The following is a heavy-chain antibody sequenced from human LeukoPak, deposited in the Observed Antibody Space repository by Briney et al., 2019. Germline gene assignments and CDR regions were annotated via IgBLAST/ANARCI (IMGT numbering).Heavy chain of an antibody. D-gene: IGHD3-10*01. CDR2: TYYRSKWYN. CDR3: ARNPLGDYYGSGCYYNVYWFDP. V-gene: IGHV6-1*01. Sequence: SQTLSLTCAISGDSVSSNSAAWNWIRQSPSRGLEWLGRTYYRSKWYNDYAVSVKSRITINPDTSKNQFSLQLNSVTPEDTAVYYCARNPLGDYYGSGCYYNVYWFDPWGQGTLVTVSS. CDR1: GDSVSSNSAA. J-gene: IGHJ5*02.